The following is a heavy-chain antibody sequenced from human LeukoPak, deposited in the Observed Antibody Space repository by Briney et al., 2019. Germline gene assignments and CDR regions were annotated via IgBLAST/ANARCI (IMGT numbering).Heavy chain of an antibody. Sequence: SETLPLTCTVSGGSISSDYWSWIRQPPGKGLEWIGWISYSGSTTYNPSLRTRVTISVDTSKNQFSLNLASVTAADTAFYYCARRPGYTTSWHFDYWGQGTLVTVSS. D-gene: IGHD6-13*01. CDR3: ARRPGYTTSWHFDY. CDR2: ISYSGST. V-gene: IGHV4-59*08. CDR1: GGSISSDY. J-gene: IGHJ4*02.